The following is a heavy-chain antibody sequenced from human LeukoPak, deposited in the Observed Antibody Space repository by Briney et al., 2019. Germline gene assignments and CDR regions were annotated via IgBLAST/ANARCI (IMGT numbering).Heavy chain of an antibody. CDR3: ARGALGYCSSTSCSYYYYYMDV. J-gene: IGHJ6*03. D-gene: IGHD2-2*01. V-gene: IGHV1-8*03. Sequence: ASVKVSCKASGYTFTSYDINWVRQATGQGLEWMGWMNPNSGNTGYAQKFQGRVTITRNTPISTAYMELSSLRSEDTAVYYCARGALGYCSSTSCSYYYYYMDVWGKGTTVTVSS. CDR1: GYTFTSYD. CDR2: MNPNSGNT.